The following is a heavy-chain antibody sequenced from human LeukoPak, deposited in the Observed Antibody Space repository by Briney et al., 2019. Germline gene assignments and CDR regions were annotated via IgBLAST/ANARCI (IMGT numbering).Heavy chain of an antibody. Sequence: ASVKVSCKASGGTFSSYAISWVRQAPGQGLEWMGWINTNTGNPTYAQGFTGRFVFSLDTSVSTAYLQISSLKAEDTAVYYCARGSPTVTTPHYYYYGMDVWGQGTTVTVSS. J-gene: IGHJ6*02. CDR1: GGTFSSYA. CDR3: ARGSPTVTTPHYYYYGMDV. CDR2: INTNTGNP. D-gene: IGHD4-17*01. V-gene: IGHV7-4-1*02.